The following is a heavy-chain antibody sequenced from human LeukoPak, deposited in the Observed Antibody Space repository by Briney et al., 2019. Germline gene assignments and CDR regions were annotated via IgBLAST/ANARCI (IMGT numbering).Heavy chain of an antibody. V-gene: IGHV1-18*01. J-gene: IGHJ6*02. CDR1: GYTFTSYG. D-gene: IGHD6-19*01. CDR2: ISAYNGNT. CDR3: ARDRYLVSSGWYYYGMDV. Sequence: ASVKVSCKASGYTFTSYGISWVRQAPGQGLEWMGWISAYNGNTNYAQKLQGRVTMTTDTSTSTAYMELRSLRSDDTAVYYCARDRYLVSSGWYYYGMDVWGQGTTVTVSS.